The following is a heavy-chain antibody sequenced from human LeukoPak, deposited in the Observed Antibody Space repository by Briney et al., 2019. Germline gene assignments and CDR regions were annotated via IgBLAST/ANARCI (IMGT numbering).Heavy chain of an antibody. J-gene: IGHJ5*02. CDR2: ISYDGCNK. D-gene: IGHD4-17*01. CDR1: GFPFKSYA. CDR3: ASYTGGRVTTYGWFDP. V-gene: IGHV3-30-3*01. Sequence: PGRSLTLPCAASGFPFKSYAMHGVPQAPGKGGEGVAVISYDGCNKYYADSVKGRFTISRDNTKNTLYLQMNSLRAEDTAVYYCASYTGGRVTTYGWFDPWGQGTLVTVSS.